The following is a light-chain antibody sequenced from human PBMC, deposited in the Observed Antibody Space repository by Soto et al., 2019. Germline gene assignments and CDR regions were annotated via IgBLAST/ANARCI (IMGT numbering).Light chain of an antibody. V-gene: IGKV1-5*03. J-gene: IGKJ1*01. Sequence: DIQMTQSPSTLSASVGDRVTITCRASQSISSWLAWYQRKPGKAPKLLIYKASNLVSGVPSRFIGSGSGTEFTLTISSLQADDFSTCYCQQYNSYAWTCGQGTKVEIK. CDR3: QQYNSYAWT. CDR1: QSISSW. CDR2: KAS.